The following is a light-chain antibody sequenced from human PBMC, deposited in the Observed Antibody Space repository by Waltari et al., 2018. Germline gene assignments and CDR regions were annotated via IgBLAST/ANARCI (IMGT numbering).Light chain of an antibody. CDR3: QQYGSSPWT. J-gene: IGKJ1*01. V-gene: IGKV3-20*01. Sequence: EIVLTQSPGTLSLSPGERATLSCRASQSVSSSYLAWYQQKPGQAPRLLIYGASSRATGIPDRFSGSVSGTDFTLTISRLEPEDFAVYYCQQYGSSPWTFGQGTKVEIK. CDR1: QSVSSSY. CDR2: GAS.